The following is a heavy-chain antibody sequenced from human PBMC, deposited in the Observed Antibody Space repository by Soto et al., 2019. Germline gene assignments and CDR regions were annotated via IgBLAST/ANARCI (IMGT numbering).Heavy chain of an antibody. CDR1: GFTFKSHW. Sequence: EGSLRLSCAPSGFTFKSHWMHWVRQVPGKGLVWVSRISGDGSSTAYADSVKGRFTISRDNADNTLYLQINSLRVEDTAVYYCARGTSAWRNALDIWGQGTMVNVSS. D-gene: IGHD6-19*01. CDR3: ARGTSAWRNALDI. CDR2: ISGDGSST. J-gene: IGHJ3*02. V-gene: IGHV3-74*01.